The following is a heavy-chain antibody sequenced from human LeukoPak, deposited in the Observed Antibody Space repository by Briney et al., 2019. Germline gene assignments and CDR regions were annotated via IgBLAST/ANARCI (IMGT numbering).Heavy chain of an antibody. Sequence: GGSLRLSCAASGFTFSSYAMSWVRQAPGKGLEWVSAISGSGGSTHYADSVEGRFTISRDNSKNTLYLQMNSLRADDTAVYYCAKDRVGAAPMSHFDCWGQGTLVTVSS. CDR2: ISGSGGST. D-gene: IGHD1-26*01. CDR3: AKDRVGAAPMSHFDC. CDR1: GFTFSSYA. J-gene: IGHJ4*02. V-gene: IGHV3-23*01.